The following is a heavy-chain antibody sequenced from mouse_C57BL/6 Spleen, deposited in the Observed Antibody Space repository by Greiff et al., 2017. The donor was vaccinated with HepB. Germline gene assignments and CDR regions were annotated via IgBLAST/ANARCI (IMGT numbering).Heavy chain of an antibody. V-gene: IGHV5-9-1*02. D-gene: IGHD2-3*01. CDR2: ISSGGDYI. CDR1: GFTFSSYA. Sequence: EVKLMESGEGLVKPGGSLKLSCAASGFTFSSYAMSWVRQTPEKRLEWVAYISSGGDYIYYADTVKGRFTISRDNARNTLYLQMRSLKSEDTAMYYCTSYDGYYYAMDYWGQGTSVTVSS. CDR3: TSYDGYYYAMDY. J-gene: IGHJ4*01.